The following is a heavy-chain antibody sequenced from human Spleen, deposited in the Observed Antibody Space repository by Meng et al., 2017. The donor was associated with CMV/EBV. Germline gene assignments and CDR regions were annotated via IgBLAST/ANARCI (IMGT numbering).Heavy chain of an antibody. CDR1: GFTFRSYS. D-gene: IGHD1-26*01. Sequence: GESLKISCAASGFTFRSYSMNWVRQAPGKGLEWVSYISSTSSTIYYADSVKGRFTISRDNAKNSLYLQMNSLRAEDTAVYYCARIVGATMAGYYYNYYGMDVWGQGTTVTVSS. V-gene: IGHV3-48*04. J-gene: IGHJ6*02. CDR2: ISSTSSTI. CDR3: ARIVGATMAGYYYNYYGMDV.